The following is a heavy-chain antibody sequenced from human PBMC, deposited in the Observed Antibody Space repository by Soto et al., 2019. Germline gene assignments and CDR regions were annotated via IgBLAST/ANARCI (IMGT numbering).Heavy chain of an antibody. J-gene: IGHJ3*02. CDR3: ARGPWVLWFGGPKGVAFDI. CDR1: GGSISSGGYY. Sequence: SETLSLTCTVPGGSISSGGYYWSWIRQHPGKGLEWIGYIYYSGSTYYNPSLKSRVTISVDTSKNQFSLKLSSVTAADTAVYYCARGPWVLWFGGPKGVAFDIWGQGTMVTVSS. V-gene: IGHV4-31*03. D-gene: IGHD3-10*01. CDR2: IYYSGST.